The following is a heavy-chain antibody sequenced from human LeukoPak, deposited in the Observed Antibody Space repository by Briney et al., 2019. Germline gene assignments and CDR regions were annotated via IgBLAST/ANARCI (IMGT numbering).Heavy chain of an antibody. J-gene: IGHJ5*02. CDR1: GGSISSSSYY. CDR3: ARGRATYYYASGMDWFDP. D-gene: IGHD3-10*01. V-gene: IGHV4-39*07. Sequence: PSETLSLTCTVSGGSISSSSYYWGWIRQPPGKGLEWIGSIYYSGSTYYNPSLKSRVTISVDTSKNQFSLELSSVTDADTAVYYCARGRATYYYASGMDWFDPWGQGTLVSVSS. CDR2: IYYSGST.